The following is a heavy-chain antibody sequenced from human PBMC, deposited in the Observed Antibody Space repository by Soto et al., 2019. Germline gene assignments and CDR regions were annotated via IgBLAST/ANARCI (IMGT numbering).Heavy chain of an antibody. CDR3: ARDPGLPYGMDV. Sequence: ASVKVSCKASGYTFTSYAMHWVRQAPGQRLEWMGWINAGNGNTKYSQKFQGRVTITRDTSASTAYMELSSLRSEDTAVYYCARDPGLPYGMDVWGQGNTVTVSS. V-gene: IGHV1-3*01. CDR2: INAGNGNT. J-gene: IGHJ6*02. D-gene: IGHD2-15*01. CDR1: GYTFTSYA.